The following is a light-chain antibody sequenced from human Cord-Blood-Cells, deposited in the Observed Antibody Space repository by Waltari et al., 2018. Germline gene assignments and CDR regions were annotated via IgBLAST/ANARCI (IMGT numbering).Light chain of an antibody. CDR2: RNN. J-gene: IGLJ3*02. CDR3: AAWDDSLSGWV. V-gene: IGLV1-47*01. CDR1: SSNIGSTY. Sequence: QSVLTQPPSASGTPGQRVTISCSGSSSNIGSTYVYCYQQLPGTAPKLLTSRNNQRPPGVPDRFSGSKSGTSASLAISGLRSEDEADYYCAAWDDSLSGWVFGGGTKLTVL.